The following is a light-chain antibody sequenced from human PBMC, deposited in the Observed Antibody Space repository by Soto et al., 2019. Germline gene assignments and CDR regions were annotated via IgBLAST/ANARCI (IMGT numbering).Light chain of an antibody. CDR1: KIGGKT. Sequence: SYVLTQAPSVSVAPGQTARISCGGTKIGGKTVHWDQLSPDQAPVLVVYDDADRPSGIPERFSGSNSGNTATLTISRVEAGDEADYYCQVWDTNADHWVFGGGTKLTVL. V-gene: IGLV3-21*02. J-gene: IGLJ3*02. CDR2: DDA. CDR3: QVWDTNADHWV.